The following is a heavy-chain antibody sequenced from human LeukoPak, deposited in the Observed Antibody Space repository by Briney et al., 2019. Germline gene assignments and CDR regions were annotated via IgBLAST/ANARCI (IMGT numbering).Heavy chain of an antibody. Sequence: SWVRQPPGKGLEWIGEIYHSGSTNYNPSLKSRVTISVDKSKNQFSLKLSSVTAADTVVYYCARDRSGYYSSDAFDIWGQGTMVTVSS. J-gene: IGHJ3*02. V-gene: IGHV4-4*02. CDR3: ARDRSGYYSSDAFDI. CDR2: IYHSGST. D-gene: IGHD3-22*01.